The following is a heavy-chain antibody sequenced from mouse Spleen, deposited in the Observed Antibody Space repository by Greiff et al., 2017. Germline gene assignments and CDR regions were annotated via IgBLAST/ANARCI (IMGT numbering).Heavy chain of an antibody. V-gene: IGHV1-52*01. CDR2: IDPSDSET. Sequence: QVQLQQPGAELVRPGSSVKLSCKASGYTFTSYWMHWVKQRPIQGLEWIGNIDPSDSETHYNQKFKDKATLTVDKSSSTAYMQLSSLTSEDSAVYYCAREDGLGWFAYWGQGTLVTVSA. D-gene: IGHD2-3*01. J-gene: IGHJ3*01. CDR1: GYTFTSYW. CDR3: AREDGLGWFAY.